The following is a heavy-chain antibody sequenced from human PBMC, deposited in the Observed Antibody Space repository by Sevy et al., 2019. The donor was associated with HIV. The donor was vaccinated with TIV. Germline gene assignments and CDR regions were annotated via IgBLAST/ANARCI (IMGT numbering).Heavy chain of an antibody. Sequence: GGSQRLSCAASGFTFSSYSMNWVRQAPGKGLEWVSYISSSSSTIYYADSVKGRFTISRDNAKNSLYLQMNSLRAEDTAVYYCARDTLGYCTGGVCYYYYYYYGMDVWGQGTTVTVSS. CDR2: ISSSSSTI. CDR1: GFTFSSYS. J-gene: IGHJ6*02. D-gene: IGHD2-8*02. V-gene: IGHV3-48*01. CDR3: ARDTLGYCTGGVCYYYYYYYGMDV.